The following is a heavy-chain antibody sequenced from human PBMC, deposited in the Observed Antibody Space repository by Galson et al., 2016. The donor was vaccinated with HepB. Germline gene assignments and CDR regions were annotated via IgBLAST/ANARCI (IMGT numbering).Heavy chain of an antibody. CDR1: GFTFSSLV. CDR3: ATVLNSRWGDLFDN. Sequence: SLRLPCAASGFTFSSLVMNWVRQAPGEGLEWVPVISGSSTRINDADLVKGRFTISRDNSRNTLYMQMNSLRDDDPAVYYCATVLNSRWGDLFDNWGQGTLVTVST. CDR2: ISGSSTRI. J-gene: IGHJ4*02. D-gene: IGHD4-11*01. V-gene: IGHV3-23*01.